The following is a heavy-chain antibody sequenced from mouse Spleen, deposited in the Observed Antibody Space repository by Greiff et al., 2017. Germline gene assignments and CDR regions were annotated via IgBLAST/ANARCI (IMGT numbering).Heavy chain of an antibody. CDR2: IDPSDSYT. V-gene: IGHV1-69*01. Sequence: VQLQQPGAELVMPGASVKLSCKASGYTFTSYWMHWVKQRPGQGLEWIGEIDPSDSYTNYNQKFKGKATLTVDKSSSTAYMQLSSLTSEDSAVYYCARWPTFAYWGQGTLVTVSA. CDR3: ARWPTFAY. J-gene: IGHJ3*01. CDR1: GYTFTSYW.